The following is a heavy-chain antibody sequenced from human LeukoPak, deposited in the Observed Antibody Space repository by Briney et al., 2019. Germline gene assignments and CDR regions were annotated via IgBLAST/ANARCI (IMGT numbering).Heavy chain of an antibody. V-gene: IGHV3-33*01. J-gene: IGHJ4*02. CDR2: IWNDGSNK. D-gene: IGHD3-22*01. Sequence: PGGSLRLSCAASGFIFNSYGMHWVRQAPGKGLEWVAVIWNDGSNKYYGDSVKGRFTISRDNSKNTQYLQMNSLGAEDTAVYYCARDWAGGSSGYIDFWGQGTLVTVSS. CDR3: ARDWAGGSSGYIDF. CDR1: GFIFNSYG.